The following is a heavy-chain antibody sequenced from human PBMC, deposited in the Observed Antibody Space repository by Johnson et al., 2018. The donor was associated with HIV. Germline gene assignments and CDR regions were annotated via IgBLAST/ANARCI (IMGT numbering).Heavy chain of an antibody. Sequence: VQLVESGGGVVQPGGSLRLSCAASGFTVSNNYMNWVRQAPGKGLEWVSLIYRDNSTYYADSVKGRFTISRDNSKTTLYLQMNSLASEDTAVYYCAKNRDYGDGDGFDMWGQGTMVTVSS. CDR3: AKNRDYGDGDGFDM. CDR1: GFTVSNNY. D-gene: IGHD4-17*01. V-gene: IGHV3-66*02. CDR2: IYRDNST. J-gene: IGHJ3*02.